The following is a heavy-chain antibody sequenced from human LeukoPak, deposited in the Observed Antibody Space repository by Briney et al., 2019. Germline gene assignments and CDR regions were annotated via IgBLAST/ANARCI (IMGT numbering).Heavy chain of an antibody. Sequence: SQTLSLTCAISGDSVSSDSAAWNWIRQSPSRGLEWLTRTYYRSKWYNAYAVSVKSRITINPDTSKNQFSLQLTSVTPEDTAVYYCARGGASTFDYWGQGTLVTVSS. V-gene: IGHV6-1*01. J-gene: IGHJ4*02. CDR1: GDSVSSDSAA. D-gene: IGHD3-16*01. CDR3: ARGGASTFDY. CDR2: TYYRSKWYN.